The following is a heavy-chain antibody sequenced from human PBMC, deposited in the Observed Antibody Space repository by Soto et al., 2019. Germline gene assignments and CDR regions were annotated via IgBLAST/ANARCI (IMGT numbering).Heavy chain of an antibody. CDR2: MSNSGSTV. V-gene: IGHV3-11*01. CDR3: ARAFYGDYGTYYFGS. D-gene: IGHD4-17*01. Sequence: GGSLRLSCAASGFTFSDYYMSWIRQAPGKGLEWVSCMSNSGSTVYYAASVRGRFTVSRDNAQNSLYLQMTALRADDTAVYYCARAFYGDYGTYYFGSGGRETLVTVSA. J-gene: IGHJ4*02. CDR1: GFTFSDYY.